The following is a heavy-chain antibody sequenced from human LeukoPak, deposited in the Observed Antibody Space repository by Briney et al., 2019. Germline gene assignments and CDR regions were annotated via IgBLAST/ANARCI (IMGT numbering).Heavy chain of an antibody. CDR1: GYTFTSYD. CDR3: AREIRGEGSRH. D-gene: IGHD3-10*01. CDR2: MNPNSGNT. Sequence: VASVKVSCKASGYTFTSYDINWVRQATGQGLEWMGWMNPNSGNTGYAQKFQGRVTMTRNTSISTAYLELGRLRSDDTAVYYCAREIRGEGSRHWGQGTLVTVSS. J-gene: IGHJ1*01. V-gene: IGHV1-8*01.